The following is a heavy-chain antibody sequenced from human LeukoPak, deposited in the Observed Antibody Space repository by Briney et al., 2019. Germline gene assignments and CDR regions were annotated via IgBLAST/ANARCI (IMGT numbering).Heavy chain of an antibody. V-gene: IGHV1-8*03. J-gene: IGHJ6*03. D-gene: IGHD6-19*01. CDR2: MNPNSGNT. Sequence: EASVKVSCKASGYTFTSYDINWVRQATGQGLKWMGWMNPNSGNTGYAQKFQGRVTITRNTSISTAYMELSSLRSEDTAVYYCARAFSEQWLVGPYYYYYMDVWGKGTTVTVSS. CDR3: ARAFSEQWLVGPYYYYYMDV. CDR1: GYTFTSYD.